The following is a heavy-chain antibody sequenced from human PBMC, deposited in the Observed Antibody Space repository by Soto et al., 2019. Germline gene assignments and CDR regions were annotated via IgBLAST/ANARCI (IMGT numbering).Heavy chain of an antibody. CDR1: GGTFSSYA. D-gene: IGHD3-9*01. CDR2: FIPIFGTA. Sequence: GAAVKVSCKASGGTFSSYAISWVRQAPGQGXEWMGGFIPIFGTANYAQKFQGRVTITADESTSTAYMELSSLRSEDTAVYYCARANYDILTGYLGDYYYYGMDVWGQGTTVTVSS. J-gene: IGHJ6*02. CDR3: ARANYDILTGYLGDYYYYGMDV. V-gene: IGHV1-69*13.